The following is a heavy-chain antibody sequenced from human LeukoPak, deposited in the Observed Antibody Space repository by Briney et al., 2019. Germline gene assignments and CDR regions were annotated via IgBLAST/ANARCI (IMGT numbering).Heavy chain of an antibody. J-gene: IGHJ5*01. CDR1: GFSFNNHA. CDR3: AKGRFGGLGSQFYS. D-gene: IGHD3-16*01. V-gene: IGHV3-23*01. Sequence: QPGGSLRLSCAASGFSFNNHAMIWVRQAPGKGLEWVSSISGSGAMTYYADSVKGRFTISRANAMGTLYLHMNSLRADDTAVYYCAKGRFGGLGSQFYSWGQGALVIVSS. CDR2: ISGSGAMT.